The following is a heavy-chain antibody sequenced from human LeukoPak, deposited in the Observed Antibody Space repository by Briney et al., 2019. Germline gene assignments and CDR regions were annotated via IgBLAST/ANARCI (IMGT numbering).Heavy chain of an antibody. J-gene: IGHJ6*04. CDR1: GGSISSYY. D-gene: IGHD5-18*01. CDR2: IYYSGST. Sequence: SETLSLTCTVSGGSISSYYWSWIRHPPAKGLEWIGYIYYSGSTSYNPSLNSRVTISVDTSNDQFSLKLSSVTTTDPAVDSCARAPDAAMEPYYYGMDVWGEGNTVSVSS. V-gene: IGHV4-59*01. CDR3: ARAPDAAMEPYYYGMDV.